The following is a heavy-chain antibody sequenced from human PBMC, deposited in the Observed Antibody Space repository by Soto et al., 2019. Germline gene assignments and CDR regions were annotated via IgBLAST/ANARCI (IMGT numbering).Heavy chain of an antibody. D-gene: IGHD2-8*02. CDR1: GGTFSSYA. V-gene: IGHV1-69*01. CDR3: ARDYGWSQYYYYCMDV. J-gene: IGHJ6*02. CDR2: IIPIFGTA. Sequence: QVQLVQSGAEVKKPGSSVKVSCKASGGTFSSYAISWVRQAPGQGLEWMGGIIPIFGTANYAQKFQGRVTITADEATSTDYRELSSLRSEDTAVYYWARDYGWSQYYYYCMDVWGQGTTVTVS.